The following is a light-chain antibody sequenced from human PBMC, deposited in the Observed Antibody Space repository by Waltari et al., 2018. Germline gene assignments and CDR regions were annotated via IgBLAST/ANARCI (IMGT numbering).Light chain of an antibody. Sequence: QSVLTQPPSVSAAPGQEVAIPCSEGDSHIGNTLVPWYQHVPGPAPKLLIYDSYKRPAGIPDRFSGSISGTSATLDITGLQTGDEGNYFCATWDGSLNVVLFGGGTYLTVL. J-gene: IGLJ2*01. CDR2: DSY. CDR1: DSHIGNTL. V-gene: IGLV1-51*01. CDR3: ATWDGSLNVVL.